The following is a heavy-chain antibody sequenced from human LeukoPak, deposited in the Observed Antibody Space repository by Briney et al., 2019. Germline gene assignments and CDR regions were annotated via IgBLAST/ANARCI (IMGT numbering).Heavy chain of an antibody. Sequence: PGGSLRLSCAASGFTFSSYAMSWVCQAPGKGLEWVSAISGSGGSTYYADSVKGRFTISRDNSKNTLHLQMNSLRAEDTAVYYCAKDRLPAYDSSGYYSDYYYYGMDVWGQGTTVTVSS. V-gene: IGHV3-23*01. J-gene: IGHJ6*02. D-gene: IGHD3-22*01. CDR2: ISGSGGST. CDR1: GFTFSSYA. CDR3: AKDRLPAYDSSGYYSDYYYYGMDV.